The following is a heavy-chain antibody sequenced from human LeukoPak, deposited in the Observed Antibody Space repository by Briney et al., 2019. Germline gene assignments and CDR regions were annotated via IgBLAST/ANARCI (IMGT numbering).Heavy chain of an antibody. CDR1: GGSLCSGSYY. J-gene: IGHJ4*02. CDR3: ARLDWNYGFDY. V-gene: IGHV4-61*02. Sequence: PSQTLSLTCSVSGGSLCSGSYYWSWIRRPAGKGLEWIGRFHISGNSNYNPSLKSRVTISLDTSKTHFSLNLSSVTATDTAVYYCARLDWNYGFDYWGQGTLVTVSS. CDR2: FHISGNS. D-gene: IGHD1-7*01.